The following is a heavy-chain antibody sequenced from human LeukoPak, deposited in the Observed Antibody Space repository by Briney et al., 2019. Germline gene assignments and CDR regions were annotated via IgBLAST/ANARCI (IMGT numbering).Heavy chain of an antibody. CDR1: GGSFSGYY. V-gene: IGHV4-34*01. CDR3: ARDVTYYYGSGSYYYYMDV. D-gene: IGHD3-10*01. CDR2: INHSGST. J-gene: IGHJ6*03. Sequence: PSETLSLTCAVYGGSFSGYYWSWIRQPPGKGLEWIGEINHSGSTNYNPSLKSRVTISVDTSKNQFSLKLSSVTAADTAVYYCARDVTYYYGSGSYYYYMDVWGKGTTVTISS.